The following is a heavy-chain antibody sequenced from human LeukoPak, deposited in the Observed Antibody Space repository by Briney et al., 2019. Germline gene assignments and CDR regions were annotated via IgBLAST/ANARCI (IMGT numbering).Heavy chain of an antibody. V-gene: IGHV3-23*01. D-gene: IGHD3-10*01. CDR2: ISGSGGST. CDR3: ARVDYYGSGSYFPSAFDI. CDR1: GFTFSSYA. J-gene: IGHJ3*02. Sequence: GGSLRLSCAASGFTFSSYAMSWVRQAPGKGLEWVSAISGSGGSTYYADSVKGRFTISRDNSKNTLYLQMNSPRAEDTAVYYCARVDYYGSGSYFPSAFDIWGQGTMVTISS.